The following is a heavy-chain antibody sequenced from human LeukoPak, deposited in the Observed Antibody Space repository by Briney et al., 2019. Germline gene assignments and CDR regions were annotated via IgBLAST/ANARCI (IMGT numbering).Heavy chain of an antibody. V-gene: IGHV3-74*01. Sequence: PGGSLRLSCAVSGFTFNKYYMHWVRQAPGKGLVWVSRISSDGSNTNYADSVKGRFTISRDNAKNTLYLQMNSLRAEDTAVYYCIRVPYWGQGALVTVS. CDR2: ISSDGSNT. J-gene: IGHJ4*02. CDR3: IRVPY. CDR1: GFTFNKYY.